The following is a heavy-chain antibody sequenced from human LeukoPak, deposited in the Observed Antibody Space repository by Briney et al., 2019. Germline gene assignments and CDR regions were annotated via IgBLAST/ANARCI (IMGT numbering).Heavy chain of an antibody. V-gene: IGHV3-30*03. J-gene: IGHJ4*02. CDR1: GFTFSSYG. CDR3: ARGYYDSSGYYRFDY. CDR2: ISYDGSNK. D-gene: IGHD3-22*01. Sequence: GGSLRLSCAASGFTFSSYGMHWVRQAPGKGLEWVAVISYDGSNKYYADSVKGRFTISRDNSKNTLYLQMNSLRAEDTAVYYCARGYYDSSGYYRFDYWGQGTLVTVSS.